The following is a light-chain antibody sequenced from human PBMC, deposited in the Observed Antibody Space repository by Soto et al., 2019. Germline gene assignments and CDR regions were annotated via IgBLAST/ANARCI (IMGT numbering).Light chain of an antibody. Sequence: QSVLTQPASVSGPLGQSIVISCTGTNSDVGSYNLVSWFQQHPGKAPKLVIYEVTKRPSGVSDRFSGSKSGNTASLTISGLQAEDEADYYCFSYAGDSVYVFGTGTKVTVL. CDR2: EVT. J-gene: IGLJ1*01. CDR3: FSYAGDSVYV. CDR1: NSDVGSYNL. V-gene: IGLV2-23*02.